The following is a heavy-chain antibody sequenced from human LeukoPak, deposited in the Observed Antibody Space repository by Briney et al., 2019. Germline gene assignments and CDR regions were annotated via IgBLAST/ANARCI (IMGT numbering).Heavy chain of an antibody. J-gene: IGHJ5*02. CDR1: GGSISNGSYY. V-gene: IGHV4-61*02. CDR3: TRAAKMRFLEWFPFDP. Sequence: SQTLSLTCTVSGGSISNGSYYWTWIRQPAGKGMEWIGRIHTSGSTGYSPSLKSRVTISLDTSKNQFSLRLSSVTAADTAVYYCTRAAKMRFLEWFPFDPWGQGTLVTVSS. D-gene: IGHD3-3*01. CDR2: IHTSGST.